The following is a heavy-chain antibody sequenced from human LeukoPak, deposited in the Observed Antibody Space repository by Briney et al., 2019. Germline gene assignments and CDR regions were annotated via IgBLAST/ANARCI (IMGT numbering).Heavy chain of an antibody. CDR2: IYSGGST. Sequence: GGSLRLSCAASGFTVSSNYMSWVRQAPGKGLEWVSVIYSGGSTYYADSLKGRFTISRDNSKNTLYLRMNSLRAEDTAVYYCARSKSYSRNWTPNWFDPWGQGTLVTVSS. CDR1: GFTVSSNY. V-gene: IGHV3-66*01. D-gene: IGHD1-14*01. CDR3: ARSKSYSRNWTPNWFDP. J-gene: IGHJ5*02.